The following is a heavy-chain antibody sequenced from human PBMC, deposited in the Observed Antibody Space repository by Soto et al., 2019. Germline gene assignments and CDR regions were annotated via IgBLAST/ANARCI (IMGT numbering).Heavy chain of an antibody. Sequence: QVQLQQWGAGLLKPSETLSLTCAVYGGSFSGYYWGWIRQPPGKGLEWIGEINHSGSTNYNPSLKSRVTISVDTSKHQFSLKLSSVTAADTAVYYCARGRGYSYGYVSATDYWGQGTLVTVSS. D-gene: IGHD5-18*01. CDR1: GGSFSGYY. CDR3: ARGRGYSYGYVSATDY. V-gene: IGHV4-34*01. J-gene: IGHJ4*02. CDR2: INHSGST.